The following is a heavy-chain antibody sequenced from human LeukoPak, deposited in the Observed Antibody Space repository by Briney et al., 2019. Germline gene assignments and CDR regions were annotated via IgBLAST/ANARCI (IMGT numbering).Heavy chain of an antibody. Sequence: PSETLSLTCAVYGGSFSGYYWSWIRQPPGKGLEWIGEINHSGSTNYNPSLKSRVTISVDTSENQFSLKLSSVTAADTAVYYCARRLCGGDCYSTFSYWGQGTLVTVSS. CDR3: ARRLCGGDCYSTFSY. CDR2: INHSGST. V-gene: IGHV4-34*01. CDR1: GGSFSGYY. D-gene: IGHD2-21*02. J-gene: IGHJ4*02.